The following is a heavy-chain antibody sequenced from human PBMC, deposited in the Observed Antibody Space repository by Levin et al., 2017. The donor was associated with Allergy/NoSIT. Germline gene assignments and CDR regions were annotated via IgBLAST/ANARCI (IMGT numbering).Heavy chain of an antibody. V-gene: IGHV1-69*04. Sequence: ASVKVSCKASGGTFSSYTISWVRQAPGQGLEWMGRIIPILGIANYAQKFQGRVTITADKSTSTAYMELSSLRSEDTAVYYCAREKPTGDHYFDYWGQGTLVTVSS. CDR2: IIPILGIA. CDR3: AREKPTGDHYFDY. D-gene: IGHD3-10*01. J-gene: IGHJ4*02. CDR1: GGTFSSYT.